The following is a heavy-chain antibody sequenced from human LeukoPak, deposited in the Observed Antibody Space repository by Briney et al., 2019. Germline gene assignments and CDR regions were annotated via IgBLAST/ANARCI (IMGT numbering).Heavy chain of an antibody. Sequence: GGSLRLSCAVSGFTFNTYFMHWVRQSPGKGLVWVSHIGTDGTDTAYADSVKGRFTISRDNAKDTLYLQMHSLRAEDTAVYYCARMPYSSSRAYYYMDVWGKGTTVTVSS. V-gene: IGHV3-74*01. CDR2: IGTDGTDT. D-gene: IGHD6-6*01. J-gene: IGHJ6*03. CDR3: ARMPYSSSRAYYYMDV. CDR1: GFTFNTYF.